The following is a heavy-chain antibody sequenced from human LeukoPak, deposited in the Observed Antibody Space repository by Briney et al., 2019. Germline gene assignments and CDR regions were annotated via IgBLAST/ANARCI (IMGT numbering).Heavy chain of an antibody. V-gene: IGHV3-7*01. CDR3: ARRRYGEAFDV. J-gene: IGHJ3*01. D-gene: IGHD3-9*01. Sequence: GGSLRLSCAASGFTFSSYWMSWVRQAPGKGLEWVANTKEDESQRHYGDSVKGRFTISRDNAKNSLYLQMNSLRAEDTAVFYCARRRYGEAFDVWGQGTMVTVSS. CDR2: TKEDESQR. CDR1: GFTFSSYW.